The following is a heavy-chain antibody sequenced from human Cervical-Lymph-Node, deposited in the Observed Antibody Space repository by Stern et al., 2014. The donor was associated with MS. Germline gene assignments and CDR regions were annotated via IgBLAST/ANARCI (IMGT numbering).Heavy chain of an antibody. CDR2: IVVGSGKT. CDR1: GFTFTNSD. V-gene: IGHV1-58*02. CDR3: AAGRHSSGWYVAPDY. D-gene: IGHD6-19*01. J-gene: IGHJ4*02. Sequence: QLEESGPEVKKPGTSVKVSCKASGFTFTNSDMQWVRQARGQRLEWVGWIVVGSGKTYYAQKFQDRVTFTRDMSTSTAYMELSSLRSEDTAVYYCAAGRHSSGWYVAPDYWGQGTLVTVSS.